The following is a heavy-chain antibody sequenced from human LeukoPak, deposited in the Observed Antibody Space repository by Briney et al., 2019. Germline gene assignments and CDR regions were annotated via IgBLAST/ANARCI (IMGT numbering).Heavy chain of an antibody. CDR3: AKDLLSGELGN. Sequence: GRSLRLSCAASGFTFSSYGMHWVRQAPGKGLEWVAVIWYDGSNKYYADSVKGRFTISRDNSKNTLYLQMNSLRAEDTAVYYCAKDLLSGELGNGGQGTMVTVS. J-gene: IGHJ3*01. CDR1: GFTFSSYG. D-gene: IGHD7-27*01. CDR2: IWYDGSNK. V-gene: IGHV3-33*06.